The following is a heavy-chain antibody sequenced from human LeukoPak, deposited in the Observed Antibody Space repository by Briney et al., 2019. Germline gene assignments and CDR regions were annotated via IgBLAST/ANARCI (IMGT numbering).Heavy chain of an antibody. Sequence: GGSLRLSCAASGFSFSSHAMTWVRQAPGKGLEWVSSISGSGGSTYYGDSVKGRFTISRDNSKSTLYLQMNSLRVEDTAVYYCAKGHSAHGTGFDYWGQGTLVIVSS. V-gene: IGHV3-23*01. CDR2: ISGSGGST. J-gene: IGHJ4*02. CDR3: AKGHSAHGTGFDY. CDR1: GFSFSSHA. D-gene: IGHD1-1*01.